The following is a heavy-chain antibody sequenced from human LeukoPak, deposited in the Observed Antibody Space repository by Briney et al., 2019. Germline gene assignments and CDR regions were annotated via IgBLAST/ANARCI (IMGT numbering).Heavy chain of an antibody. CDR1: GFTISRYV. CDR3: AKDRERRGYSYGYGDY. V-gene: IGHV3-30*18. Sequence: PGGSLRLSCAASGFTISRYVMSWVRQAPGKGLEWVAVISYDGSNKYYADSVKGRFTISRDNSKNTLYLQMNSLRAEDTAVYYCAKDRERRGYSYGYGDYWGQGTLVTVSS. D-gene: IGHD5-18*01. CDR2: ISYDGSNK. J-gene: IGHJ4*02.